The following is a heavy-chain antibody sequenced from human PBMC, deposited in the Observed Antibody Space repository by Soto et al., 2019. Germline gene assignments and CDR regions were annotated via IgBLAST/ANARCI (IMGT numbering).Heavy chain of an antibody. Sequence: ASVKVSCKASGGTFSSYAISWVRQAPGQGLEWMGGIIPIFGTANYAQKFQGRVTITADKSTSTAYMELSSLRSEDTAVYYCARDKGELEPLDYWGQGTLVTVSS. J-gene: IGHJ4*02. D-gene: IGHD1-1*01. CDR1: GGTFSSYA. V-gene: IGHV1-69*06. CDR3: ARDKGELEPLDY. CDR2: IIPIFGTA.